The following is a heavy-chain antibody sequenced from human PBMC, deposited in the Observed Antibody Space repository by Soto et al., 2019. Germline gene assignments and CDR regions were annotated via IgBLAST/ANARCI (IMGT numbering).Heavy chain of an antibody. J-gene: IGHJ4*02. V-gene: IGHV2-5*02. CDR1: GFSFSTGVVG. D-gene: IGHD6-13*01. Sequence: QITLTESGPTLVKPTQTLTLTCTFSGFSFSTGVVGVGWIRQPPGKALEFLALLYCDDDKRYRPSLKKKITINKDTSRNQVVRTMTDLDPEDTATYFCAHVYWAASGTRYYFEHWGPGPLVTVSS. CDR3: AHVYWAASGTRYYFEH. CDR2: LYCDDDK.